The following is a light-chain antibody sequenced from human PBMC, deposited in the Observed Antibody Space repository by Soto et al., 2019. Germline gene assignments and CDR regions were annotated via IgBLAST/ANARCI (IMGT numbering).Light chain of an antibody. V-gene: IGKV3-15*01. CDR2: GAS. Sequence: EIVMTQSPATLSVSPGERVTLSCRASQRVSSNCAWYRQKPGQAPTLLIYGASTMATGIPARFSGSRSGTEFTLTISSLQSEDFAVYYCHQYNNWPYTFGQGTRLEIK. J-gene: IGKJ2*01. CDR3: HQYNNWPYT. CDR1: QRVSSN.